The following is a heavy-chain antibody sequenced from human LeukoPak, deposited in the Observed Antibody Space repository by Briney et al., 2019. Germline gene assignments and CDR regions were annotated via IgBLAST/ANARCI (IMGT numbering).Heavy chain of an antibody. D-gene: IGHD6-13*01. Sequence: PGGSLRLPCAASGFTFSDYYMSWIRQAPGKGLEWVSYISSSGSTIYYADSVKGRFTISRDNSKNTLYLQMNSLRAEDTAVYYCAKVRTAAADNYFDYWGQGTLVTVSS. CDR3: AKVRTAAADNYFDY. CDR1: GFTFSDYY. J-gene: IGHJ4*02. CDR2: ISSSGSTI. V-gene: IGHV3-11*01.